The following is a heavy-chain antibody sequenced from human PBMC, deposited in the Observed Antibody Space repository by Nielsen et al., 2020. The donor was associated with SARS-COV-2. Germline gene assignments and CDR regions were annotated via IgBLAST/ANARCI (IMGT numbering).Heavy chain of an antibody. CDR3: ARGPPYYDYVWGSYRYTP. V-gene: IGHV1-2*06. CDR1: GYTFTGYY. Sequence: ASVKVSCKASGYTFTGYYMHWVRQAPGQGLEWMGRINPNSGGTNYAQKFQGRVTMTRDTSISTAYMELSRLRSDDTAVYYCARGPPYYDYVWGSYRYTPWGQGTTVTVSS. J-gene: IGHJ6*02. CDR2: INPNSGGT. D-gene: IGHD3-16*02.